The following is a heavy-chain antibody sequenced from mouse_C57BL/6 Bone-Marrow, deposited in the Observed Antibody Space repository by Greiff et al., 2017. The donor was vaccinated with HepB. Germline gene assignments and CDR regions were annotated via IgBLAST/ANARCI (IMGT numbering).Heavy chain of an antibody. CDR3: ARHGSSPHWYFDV. CDR1: GFTFSSYG. J-gene: IGHJ1*03. CDR2: ISSGGSYT. D-gene: IGHD1-1*01. Sequence: EVKLMESGGDLVKPGGSLKLSCAASGFTFSSYGMSWVRQTPDKRLEWVATISSGGSYTYYPDSVKGRFTISRDNAKNTLYLQMSSLKSEDTAMYYCARHGSSPHWYFDVGGTGTTVTVSS. V-gene: IGHV5-6*01.